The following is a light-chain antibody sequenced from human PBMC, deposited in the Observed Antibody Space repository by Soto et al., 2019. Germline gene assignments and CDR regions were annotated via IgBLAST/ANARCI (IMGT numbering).Light chain of an antibody. Sequence: QSALTQPASVSGSPGQSITVSCTGTSSDVGGSKYVSWYQQHPGKAPKVVIYDVTNRPSGISVRFSGSKSGNTASLTISGLQAEDEADYYCSSHTTSNTWVFGGGTKVTVL. CDR1: SSDVGGSKY. CDR3: SSHTTSNTWV. J-gene: IGLJ3*02. V-gene: IGLV2-14*03. CDR2: DVT.